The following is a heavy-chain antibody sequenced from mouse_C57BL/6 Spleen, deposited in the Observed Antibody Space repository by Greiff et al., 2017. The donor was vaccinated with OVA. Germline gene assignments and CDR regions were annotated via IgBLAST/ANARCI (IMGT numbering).Heavy chain of an antibody. Sequence: QVQLQQSGPELVKPGASVKISCKASGYAFSSSWMNWVKQRPGKGLEWIGRIYPGDGDTNYNGKFKGKATLTADKSSSTAYMQLSSLTSEDSAVYFCARRQRGDYIDYWGQGTTLTVSS. CDR2: IYPGDGDT. D-gene: IGHD2-13*01. V-gene: IGHV1-82*01. CDR1: GYAFSSSW. J-gene: IGHJ2*01. CDR3: ARRQRGDYIDY.